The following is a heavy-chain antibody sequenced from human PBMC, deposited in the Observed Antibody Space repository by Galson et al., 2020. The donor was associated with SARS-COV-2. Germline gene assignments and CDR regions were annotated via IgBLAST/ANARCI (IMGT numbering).Heavy chain of an antibody. CDR2: INHRGST. Sequence: SETLSLTFAVYGGSFSGYYWSWTRQPPGKGLEWIGEINHRGSTNYNPSLKSRVTISVDTSKNQFSLKLSSVTAADTAVYYCARGRAITIFFRRENWFDPWGQGTLVTVSS. V-gene: IGHV4-34*01. D-gene: IGHD3-3*01. CDR1: GGSFSGYY. CDR3: ARGRAITIFFRRENWFDP. J-gene: IGHJ5*02.